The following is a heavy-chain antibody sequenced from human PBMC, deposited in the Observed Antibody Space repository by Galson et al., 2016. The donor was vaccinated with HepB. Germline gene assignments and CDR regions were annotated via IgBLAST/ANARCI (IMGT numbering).Heavy chain of an antibody. V-gene: IGHV4-34*01. J-gene: IGHJ6*03. D-gene: IGHD1/OR15-1a*01. Sequence: SETLSLTCAVYGESLSGNYWNWIRQSPEKGLEWIGEINHSGNTRYNPSLKSRVTISVDPSKNQFSLKLNSVTAADTAMYYCARGGSRYNWNTEDWKPDRGADWGPYYYYYMDVWGKGTTVTVSS. CDR2: INHSGNT. CDR1: GESLSGNY. CDR3: ARGGSRYNWNTEDWKPDRGADWGPYYYYYMDV.